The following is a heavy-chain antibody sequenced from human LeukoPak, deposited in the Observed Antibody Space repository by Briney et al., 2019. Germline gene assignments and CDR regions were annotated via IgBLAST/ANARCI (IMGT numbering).Heavy chain of an antibody. CDR3: ARDLMYYYDSVSYHFDY. Sequence: ASVKVSCKASGYTFTSCGISWVRQAPGQGLEWMGWISAYNGNTNYAQNFQGRLTMTADTSTGTAYMELRGLRSDDTAVYYCARDLMYYYDSVSYHFDYWGQGTLVTVSS. CDR1: GYTFTSCG. J-gene: IGHJ4*02. V-gene: IGHV1-18*01. CDR2: ISAYNGNT. D-gene: IGHD3-22*01.